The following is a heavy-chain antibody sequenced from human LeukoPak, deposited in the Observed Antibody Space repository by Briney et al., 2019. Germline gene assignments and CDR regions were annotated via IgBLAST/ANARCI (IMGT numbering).Heavy chain of an antibody. J-gene: IGHJ6*02. V-gene: IGHV4-38-2*02. Sequence: SETLSLTCTVSGYSISSGYYWGWIRQPPGKGLEWIGSIYHSGSTYYNPSLKSRVTISVDTSKNQFSLKLSSVTAADTAVYYCARDMYRSSWEYYYGMDVWGQGTTVTVSS. D-gene: IGHD6-13*01. CDR3: ARDMYRSSWEYYYGMDV. CDR2: IYHSGST. CDR1: GYSISSGYY.